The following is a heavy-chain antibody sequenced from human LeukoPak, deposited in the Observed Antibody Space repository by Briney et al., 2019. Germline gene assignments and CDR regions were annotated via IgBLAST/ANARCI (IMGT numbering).Heavy chain of an antibody. CDR1: GFTFSSYA. CDR2: ISGSGGST. J-gene: IGHJ4*02. V-gene: IGHV3-23*01. Sequence: GGSLRLSCAASGFTFSSYAMSWVHQAPGKGLEWVSAISGSGGSTYYADSVKGRFTISRDNSKNTLYLQMNSLRAEDTAVYYCAKQTIFGMAKNLGGTIGAEFDYWGQGTLVTVSS. CDR3: AKQTIFGMAKNLGGTIGAEFDY. D-gene: IGHD3-3*01.